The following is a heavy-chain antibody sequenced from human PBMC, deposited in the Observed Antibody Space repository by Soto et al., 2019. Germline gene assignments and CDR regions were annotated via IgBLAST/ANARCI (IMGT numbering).Heavy chain of an antibody. D-gene: IGHD5-12*01. Sequence: QVQLVESGGGVVQPGRSLRLSCAASGFTFGSYGMHWVRQAPGKGLEWVAVISYDGSNKYYADSVKGRFTISRDNSKNTLYLQMNSLRAEDTAVYYCAKGYSGYDSTLDYWGQGTLVTVSS. CDR1: GFTFGSYG. J-gene: IGHJ4*02. V-gene: IGHV3-30*18. CDR3: AKGYSGYDSTLDY. CDR2: ISYDGSNK.